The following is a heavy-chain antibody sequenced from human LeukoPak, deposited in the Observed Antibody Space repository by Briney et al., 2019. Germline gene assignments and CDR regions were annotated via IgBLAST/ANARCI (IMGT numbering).Heavy chain of an antibody. Sequence: GGTLRLSCAASGFTFSSYGMSWVRQAPGKGLEWVSAISTSGYGTYYADSVRGRFTISRDNSKNTLYLQMNSLRAEDTAVYYCAKSSGTYSLWYFDLWGRGTLVTVSS. V-gene: IGHV3-23*01. CDR2: ISTSGYGT. CDR3: AKSSGTYSLWYFDL. CDR1: GFTFSSYG. J-gene: IGHJ2*01. D-gene: IGHD1-26*01.